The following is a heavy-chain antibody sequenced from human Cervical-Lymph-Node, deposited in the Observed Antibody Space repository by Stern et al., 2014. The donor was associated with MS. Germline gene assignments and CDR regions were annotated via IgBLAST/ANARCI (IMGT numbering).Heavy chain of an antibody. Sequence: EVHLVESGGGLVQPGGSLRLSCATSGFTFSDFSINWVRQAPGRGLELISSISRRGTTHYADSVKGRFTISRDNGKNSLYLHMNSLRDEDTAIYYCATLDAWGQGTLVIVSS. CDR2: ISRRGTT. CDR3: ATLDA. J-gene: IGHJ5*02. V-gene: IGHV3-69-1*01. CDR1: GFTFSDFS.